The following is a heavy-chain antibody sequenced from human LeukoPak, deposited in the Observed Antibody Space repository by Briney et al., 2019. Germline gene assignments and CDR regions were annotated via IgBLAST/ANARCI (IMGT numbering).Heavy chain of an antibody. CDR3: ARDLYIAATFV. Sequence: SETLSLTCTVSGGSISSSSYYWGWIRQPPGKGLEWIGSIYYSGSTYYNPSLKSRVTISVDTSKNQFSLKLSSVTAADTAVYYCARDLYIAATFVWGQGTLVTVSS. V-gene: IGHV4-39*07. CDR2: IYYSGST. D-gene: IGHD6-13*01. CDR1: GGSISSSSYY. J-gene: IGHJ4*02.